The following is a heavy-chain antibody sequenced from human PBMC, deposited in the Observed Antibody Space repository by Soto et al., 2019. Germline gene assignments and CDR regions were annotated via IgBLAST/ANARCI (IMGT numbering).Heavy chain of an antibody. CDR2: IGGSGEST. V-gene: IGHV3-23*01. Sequence: GGSLRLSCAASGFTFSSYAMSWVRQAPGKGLEWVSGIGGSGESTYYPDSVKGRFTISRDNSKNTLYLEMNSLRVEDTAVYYCAKDPQYDFWSGYYNFAMDVWGQGTTVTVSS. D-gene: IGHD3-3*01. J-gene: IGHJ6*02. CDR3: AKDPQYDFWSGYYNFAMDV. CDR1: GFTFSSYA.